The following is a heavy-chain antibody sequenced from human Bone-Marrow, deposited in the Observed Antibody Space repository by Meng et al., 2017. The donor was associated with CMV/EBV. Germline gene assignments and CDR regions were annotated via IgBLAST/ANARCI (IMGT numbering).Heavy chain of an antibody. CDR3: ARVATLSTIPWFAP. CDR2: IDYDGSSA. Sequence: GESLKISCAASGFTFSDYWMHWVRQAPGKGLVWVSRIDYDGSSATYADSVKGRFTISRDNAKNTLYLQMNSLTAEDTAVYYCARVATLSTIPWFAPWGQGTLVTGYS. V-gene: IGHV3-74*01. J-gene: IGHJ5*02. CDR1: GFTFSDYW. D-gene: IGHD3-3*01.